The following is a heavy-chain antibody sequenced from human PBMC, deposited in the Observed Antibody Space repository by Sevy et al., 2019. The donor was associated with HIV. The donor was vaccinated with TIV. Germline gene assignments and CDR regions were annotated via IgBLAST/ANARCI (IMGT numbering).Heavy chain of an antibody. CDR1: GFTFSSYA. D-gene: IGHD1-26*01. J-gene: IGHJ6*02. Sequence: GGSLRLSCAASGFTFSSYAMHWVRQAPGKGLEWVAVISYDGSNKYYADSVKGRFTISRDNSKNTLYLQMNSLRAEDTAVYYCAREGLGAAWDYYYGMDVWGQGTTVTVSS. CDR2: ISYDGSNK. CDR3: AREGLGAAWDYYYGMDV. V-gene: IGHV3-30-3*01.